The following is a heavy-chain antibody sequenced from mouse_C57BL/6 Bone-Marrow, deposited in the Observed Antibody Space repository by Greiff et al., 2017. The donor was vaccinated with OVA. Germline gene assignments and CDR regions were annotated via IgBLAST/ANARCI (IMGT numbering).Heavy chain of an antibody. V-gene: IGHV1-39*01. J-gene: IGHJ4*01. D-gene: IGHD1-1*01. CDR2: LNPNYGTT. Sequence: VQLQQPGPELVKPGASVKISCKASGYSFTDYNMTWVKQSNGKSLEWIGVLNPNYGTTSYNQPFKGKATLTVDPPSSTADMQLHSLTSEDAAVDDCEQNYYGSYDYAMDYWGQGTSGTVSS. CDR1: GYSFTDYN. CDR3: EQNYYGSYDYAMDY.